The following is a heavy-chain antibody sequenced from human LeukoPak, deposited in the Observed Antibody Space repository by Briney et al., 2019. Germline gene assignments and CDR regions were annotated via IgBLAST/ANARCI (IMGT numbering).Heavy chain of an antibody. J-gene: IGHJ4*02. CDR3: ARDMFGKYFYDGSGPLVDS. D-gene: IGHD3-22*01. Sequence: GGSLRLSCAASGFTFSTYSMNWVRQAPGKGLEWVSSISSSSSYIYYADSVKGRFTISRDNARNSLYLQMNSLRAEDTAVYYCARDMFGKYFYDGSGPLVDSWSQGTLVTVSS. CDR1: GFTFSTYS. V-gene: IGHV3-21*01. CDR2: ISSSSSYI.